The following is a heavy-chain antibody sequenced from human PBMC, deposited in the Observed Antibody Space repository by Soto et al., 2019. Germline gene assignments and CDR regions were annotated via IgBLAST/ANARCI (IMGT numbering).Heavy chain of an antibody. J-gene: IGHJ4*02. CDR2: ISGSGGST. CDR3: AKANDSSGYFWDYYFDY. V-gene: IGHV3-23*01. Sequence: PGGSLRLSCAASGFTFSSYAMSWVRQAPGKGLEWVSAISGSGGSTYYADSVKGRFTISRDNSKNTLYLQMNSLRAEDTAVYYCAKANDSSGYFWDYYFDYWGQGTLVTVSS. D-gene: IGHD3-22*01. CDR1: GFTFSSYA.